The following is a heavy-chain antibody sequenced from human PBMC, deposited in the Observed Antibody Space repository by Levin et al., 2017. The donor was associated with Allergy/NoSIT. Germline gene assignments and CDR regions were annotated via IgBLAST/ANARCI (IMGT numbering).Heavy chain of an antibody. CDR3: ARFIAAARNYYYGMDV. V-gene: IGHV3-11*03. D-gene: IGHD6-13*01. CDR2: ISPGSSYI. CDR1: GFTFSDFY. J-gene: IGHJ6*02. Sequence: SCAASGFTFSDFYMSWVRQAPGKGLQWVAYISPGSSYIKYADSVQGRFTLSRDNARNSVSLQMNSLRADDTALYYCARFIAAARNYYYGMDVWGQGTTVTVSS.